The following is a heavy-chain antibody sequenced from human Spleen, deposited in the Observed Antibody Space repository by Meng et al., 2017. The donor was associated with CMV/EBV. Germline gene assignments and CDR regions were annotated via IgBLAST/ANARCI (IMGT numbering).Heavy chain of an antibody. CDR3: TRDAHLTTVTPNWFDP. Sequence: GRLVQAGAEVKKPGASVRVSCKPSGYAFSGYYMHWVRQAPGQGLEWMGCINPNSGDTNYAQKFQGRVTMTRDTSISTAYMELSRLRSDDTAVYYCTRDAHLTTVTPNWFDPWGQGTLVTVSS. D-gene: IGHD4-17*01. J-gene: IGHJ5*02. CDR2: INPNSGDT. V-gene: IGHV1-2*02. CDR1: GYAFSGYY.